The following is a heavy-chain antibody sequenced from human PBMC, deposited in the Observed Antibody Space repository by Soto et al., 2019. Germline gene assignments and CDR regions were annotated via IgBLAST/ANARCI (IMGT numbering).Heavy chain of an antibody. CDR3: ARAAYYDILTGYYSNWFDP. J-gene: IGHJ5*02. Sequence: ASETLSLTCAVYGGSFSGYYCIFIRQPPFKWLEWIVEINHSGSTNYNPSLKSRVTISVDTSKNQFSLKLSAVTAADTAVYYCARAAYYDILTGYYSNWFDPWGQGTLVTVSS. V-gene: IGHV4-34*01. CDR2: INHSGST. CDR1: GGSFSGYY. D-gene: IGHD3-9*01.